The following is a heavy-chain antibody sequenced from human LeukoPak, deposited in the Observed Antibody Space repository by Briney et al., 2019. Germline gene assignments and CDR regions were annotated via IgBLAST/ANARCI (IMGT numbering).Heavy chain of an antibody. CDR2: FDPEDGET. D-gene: IGHD1-26*01. Sequence: GASVKVSCTLSGYTLTELSMLWVRQAPGKVLEWMGGFDPEDGETIYAQKFQGRVTMTEDTSTDTAYMELSSLRSEDTAVYYCATASEWELSFYAFDIWGQATMVTVSS. V-gene: IGHV1-24*01. CDR1: GYTLTELS. J-gene: IGHJ3*02. CDR3: ATASEWELSFYAFDI.